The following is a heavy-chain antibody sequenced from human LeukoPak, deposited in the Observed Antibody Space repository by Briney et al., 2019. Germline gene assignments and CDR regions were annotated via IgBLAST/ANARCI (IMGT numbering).Heavy chain of an antibody. CDR3: AGDSGGTTGREYFDY. J-gene: IGHJ4*02. CDR2: INPSGGST. V-gene: IGHV1-46*01. CDR1: GYTFTSYY. D-gene: IGHD4-17*01. Sequence: ASVKVSCKASGYTFTSYYMHWVRQAPGQGLEWMGIINPSGGSTSYAQKFQGRVTMTRDTSTSTVCMELSSLRSEDTAVYYCAGDSGGTTGREYFDYWGQGTLVTVSS.